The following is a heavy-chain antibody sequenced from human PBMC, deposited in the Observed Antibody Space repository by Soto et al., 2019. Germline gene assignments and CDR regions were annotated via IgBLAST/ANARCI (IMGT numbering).Heavy chain of an antibody. V-gene: IGHV1-2*04. D-gene: IGHD5-12*01. CDR3: ARESGGATATLDYYYFYMDV. Sequence: QVQLVQSGAEMRKPGASVTVSCRSSGDSFNDYYIHWVRQAPGQGFEWMGWINPNGGVTKYAQKFQGWVSMTRDTSIRTVYMQLSRLRSDDTAVYYCARESGGATATLDYYYFYMDVWGTGTTVTVSS. J-gene: IGHJ6*03. CDR2: INPNGGVT. CDR1: GDSFNDYY.